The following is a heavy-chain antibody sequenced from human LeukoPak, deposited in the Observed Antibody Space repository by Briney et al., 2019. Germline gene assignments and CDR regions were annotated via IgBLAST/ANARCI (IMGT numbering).Heavy chain of an antibody. CDR3: AKDIGVATMEDYFLDY. CDR1: GFTFDDYA. CDR2: ISWNSGNI. D-gene: IGHD5-12*01. V-gene: IGHV3-9*01. Sequence: GGSLRLSCAASGFTFDDYAMHWARQAPGKGLEWVSSISWNSGNIGYADSVKGRFTISRDNAKNSLYLQMNSLRPDDTALYYCAKDIGVATMEDYFLDYWGQGTLVTVSS. J-gene: IGHJ4*02.